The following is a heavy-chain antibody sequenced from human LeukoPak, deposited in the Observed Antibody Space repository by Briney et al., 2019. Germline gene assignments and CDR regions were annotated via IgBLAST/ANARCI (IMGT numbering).Heavy chain of an antibody. D-gene: IGHD3-3*01. CDR3: ARHGRNFWSGYYTRHFDY. CDR2: INHSGST. CDR1: GGSFSGYY. Sequence: SETLSLTCAVYGGSFSGYYWSWIRQPPGKGLEWIGEINHSGSTNYNPSLKSRVTISVDTSKNQFSLKLSSVTAADTAVYYCARHGRNFWSGYYTRHFDYWGQGTLVTVSS. V-gene: IGHV4-34*01. J-gene: IGHJ4*02.